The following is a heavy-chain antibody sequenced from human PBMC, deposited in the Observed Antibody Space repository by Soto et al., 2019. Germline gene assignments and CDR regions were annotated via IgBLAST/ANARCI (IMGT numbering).Heavy chain of an antibody. Sequence: GGSLRLSCAASGFTFNTYWMTWVRQAPGQGLEWVANIKPDGSETYYLDSVKGRFTISRDSARDSVHLQMNVLSAEDTVFYYCTRYGSIAVAAIDYWGRGTLVTVSS. CDR2: IKPDGSET. CDR1: GFTFNTYW. V-gene: IGHV3-7*01. D-gene: IGHD6-19*01. CDR3: TRYGSIAVAAIDY. J-gene: IGHJ4*02.